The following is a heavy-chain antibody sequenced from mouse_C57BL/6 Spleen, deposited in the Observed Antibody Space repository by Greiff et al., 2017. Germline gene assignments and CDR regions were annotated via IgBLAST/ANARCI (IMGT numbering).Heavy chain of an antibody. J-gene: IGHJ3*01. CDR3: ARGDGYYLFAY. Sequence: EVQVVESGGGLVKPGGSLKLSCAASGFTFSSYAMSWVRQTPEKRLEWVATISDGGSYTYYPDNVKGRFTISRDNAKNNLYLQMSHLKSEDTAMYYCARGDGYYLFAYWGQGTLVTVSA. CDR1: GFTFSSYA. D-gene: IGHD2-3*01. CDR2: ISDGGSYT. V-gene: IGHV5-4*01.